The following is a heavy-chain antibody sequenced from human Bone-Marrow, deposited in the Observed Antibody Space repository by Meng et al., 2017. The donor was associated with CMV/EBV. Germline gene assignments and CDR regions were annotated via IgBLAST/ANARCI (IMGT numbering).Heavy chain of an antibody. CDR3: ARAGTQLERIAFNI. J-gene: IGHJ3*02. Sequence: SVKVSCKASGYTFTGYYMHWVRQAPGQGLEWMGRIIPILGIANYAQKFQGRVTITADKSTSTAYMELSSLRSEDTAVYYCARAGTQLERIAFNIWGQGTMATVPS. D-gene: IGHD1-1*01. V-gene: IGHV1-69*04. CDR1: GYTFTGYY. CDR2: IIPILGIA.